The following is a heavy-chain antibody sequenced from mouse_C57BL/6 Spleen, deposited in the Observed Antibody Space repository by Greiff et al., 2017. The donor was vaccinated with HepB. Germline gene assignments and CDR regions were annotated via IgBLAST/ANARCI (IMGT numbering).Heavy chain of an antibody. V-gene: IGHV1-81*01. D-gene: IGHD1-1*01. CDR3: ARSGTTVVVRYYYAMHY. CDR2: IYPRSGNT. CDR1: GYTFTSYG. J-gene: IGHJ4*01. Sequence: QVQLQQSGAELARPGASVKLSCKASGYTFTSYGISWVKQRTGQGLEWIGEIYPRSGNTYYNEKFKGKATLTADKSSSTAYMELRSLTSEDSAVYLCARSGTTVVVRYYYAMHYWCQGTSVTVSS.